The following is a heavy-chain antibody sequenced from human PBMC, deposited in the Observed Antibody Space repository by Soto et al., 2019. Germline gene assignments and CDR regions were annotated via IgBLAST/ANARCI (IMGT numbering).Heavy chain of an antibody. D-gene: IGHD3-16*01. Sequence: GESLKISCTGSGYTFSAWWIGSVRQIPGKGLEYMGIIYPGDSRTKTSPSLQGQVTMSADKSINTAYLQWSSLKVSDTAIYYCARFGGASLSHNWFDLWGQGTLVTVSS. CDR1: GYTFSAWW. CDR3: ARFGGASLSHNWFDL. J-gene: IGHJ5*02. V-gene: IGHV5-51*01. CDR2: IYPGDSRT.